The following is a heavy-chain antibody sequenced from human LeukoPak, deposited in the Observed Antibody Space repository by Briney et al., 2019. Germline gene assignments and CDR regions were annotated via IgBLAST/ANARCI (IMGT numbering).Heavy chain of an antibody. D-gene: IGHD4-23*01. CDR3: ATLTGGDDAFDI. CDR1: GGSISSYY. CDR2: IYYSGST. J-gene: IGHJ3*02. Sequence: PSETLSLTCTVSGGSISSYYWSWIRQPPGKGLEWIGYIYYSGSTNYNPSLKSRVTISVLTSKNRFSLKLSSVTAADTAVYYCATLTGGDDAFDIWGQGTMVTVTS. V-gene: IGHV4-59*01.